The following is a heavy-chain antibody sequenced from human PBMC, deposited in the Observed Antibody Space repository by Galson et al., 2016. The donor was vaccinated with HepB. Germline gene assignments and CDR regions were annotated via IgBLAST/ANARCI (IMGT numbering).Heavy chain of an antibody. J-gene: IGHJ4*03. V-gene: IGHV4-39*01. CDR3: SRRDGGMGTTMLDY. D-gene: IGHD1-26*01. CDR1: GFSLSTTGVG. CDR2: IYYSGST. Sequence: LVKPTQTLTLTCTFSGFSLSTTGVGVGWIRQSPGTGLEWIGSIYYSGSTSYNPSLKSRVTISLDTSNNQFSLKLSSVTAADTAVYYCSRRDGGMGTTMLDYWGQGTMVTVSP.